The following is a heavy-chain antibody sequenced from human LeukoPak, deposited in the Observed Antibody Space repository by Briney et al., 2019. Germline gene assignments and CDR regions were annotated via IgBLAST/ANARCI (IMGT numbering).Heavy chain of an antibody. V-gene: IGHV3-9*01. D-gene: IGHD3-22*01. CDR3: AKDADSSGYYHFDY. CDR2: ISWNSGTI. CDR1: GFTFDDYA. J-gene: IGHJ4*02. Sequence: SLRLSCAASGFTFDDYAMHWVRQAPGKGLEWVSGISWNSGTIGYADSVKGRFTISRDNAKNFLYPQMNSLRAEDTAFYYCAKDADSSGYYHFDYWGQGTLVTVSS.